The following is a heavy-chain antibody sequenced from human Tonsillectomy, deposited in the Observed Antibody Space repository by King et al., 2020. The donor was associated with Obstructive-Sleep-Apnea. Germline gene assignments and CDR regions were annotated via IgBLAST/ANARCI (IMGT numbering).Heavy chain of an antibody. J-gene: IGHJ4*02. Sequence: VQLVESGGDLVQPGGSLRLSCAASGFTFSDYWMTWIRQVPGKGLGWVALIKHDGSDNALLDYVKGRFAISKDNATNSLYLQMNNLKAEDTAVYYCATDPHHYSAGGAFGYWGQGTPVTVSS. CDR2: IKHDGSDN. CDR1: GFTFSDYW. V-gene: IGHV3-7*03. CDR3: ATDPHHYSAGGAFGY. D-gene: IGHD2-8*02.